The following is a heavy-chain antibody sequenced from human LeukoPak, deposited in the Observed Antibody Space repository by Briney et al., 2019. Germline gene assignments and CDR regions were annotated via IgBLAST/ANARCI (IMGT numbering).Heavy chain of an antibody. J-gene: IGHJ3*01. V-gene: IGHV4-34*01. Sequence: GALSHTRVHYLGSLTDYYWSGMRPPPARGREWVGQINNSGSTNYNPSLKSRVTISVDTTQNQFSMIPSTVTAADTAVYYSVREGKSYPYYDFDVWGKGTTVTVSA. CDR1: LGSLTDYY. CDR2: INNSGST. CDR3: VREGKSYPYYDFDV. D-gene: IGHD3-10*01.